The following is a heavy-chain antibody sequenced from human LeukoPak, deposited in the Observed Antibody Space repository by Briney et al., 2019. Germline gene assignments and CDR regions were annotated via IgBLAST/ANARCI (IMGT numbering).Heavy chain of an antibody. CDR2: MNPNSGNT. CDR1: GYTFTSSD. D-gene: IGHD1-26*01. J-gene: IGHJ5*02. CDR3: ATYSASSGRGVAP. Sequence: ASVKVSCKASGYTFTSSDINWVRQATGQGLEWMGWMNPNSGNTGYAQKFQGRVTMTRDTSISTACMELSSLRSEDTAVYYCATYSASSGRGVAPWGQGTLVTVSS. V-gene: IGHV1-8*01.